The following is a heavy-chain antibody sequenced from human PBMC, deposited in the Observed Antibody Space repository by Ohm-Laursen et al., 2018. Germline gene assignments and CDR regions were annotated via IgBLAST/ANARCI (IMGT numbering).Heavy chain of an antibody. Sequence: SLRLSCTASGFTFSTYAMSWVRQAPGKGLEWVSAISGSGSSTYYADSVKGRFTISRDNSKNTLYLQMNSLRAEDTAVYYCAKSESRVVRGGSLDYWGQGTLVTVSS. CDR3: AKSESRVVRGGSLDY. CDR2: ISGSGSST. CDR1: GFTFSTYA. D-gene: IGHD3-16*01. V-gene: IGHV3-23*01. J-gene: IGHJ4*02.